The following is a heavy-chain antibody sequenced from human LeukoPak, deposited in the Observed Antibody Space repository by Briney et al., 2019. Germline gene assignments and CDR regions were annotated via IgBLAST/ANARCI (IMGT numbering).Heavy chain of an antibody. Sequence: GGSLRLSCAASGFTFSSYSMKWVRQAPGKGLEWVSGINWNGGSTGYADSVKGRFTISRDNAKNSLYLQMNSLRAEDMALYYCAKAATSDYYDSGGYYFDYWGQGTLVTVSS. J-gene: IGHJ4*02. V-gene: IGHV3-20*04. D-gene: IGHD3-22*01. CDR1: GFTFSSYS. CDR3: AKAATSDYYDSGGYYFDY. CDR2: INWNGGST.